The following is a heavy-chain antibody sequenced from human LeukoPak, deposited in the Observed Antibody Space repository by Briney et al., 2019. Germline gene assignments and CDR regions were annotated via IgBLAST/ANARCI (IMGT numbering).Heavy chain of an antibody. CDR2: IYPGDSDT. CDR1: GYSFTIYW. Sequence: GESLKISCKASGYSFTIYWIGWVRQLPGKGLEWIGIIYPGDSDTRYSPSFQGQVTISADKSISTAYLQWSSLRASDTAVYYCVRLTGYTISWIDSWGQGALVTVSS. J-gene: IGHJ4*02. V-gene: IGHV5-51*01. CDR3: VRLTGYTISWIDS. D-gene: IGHD6-13*01.